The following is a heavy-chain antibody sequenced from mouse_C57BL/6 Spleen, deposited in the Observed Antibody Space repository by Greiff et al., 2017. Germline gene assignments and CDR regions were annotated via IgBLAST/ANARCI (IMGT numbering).Heavy chain of an antibody. D-gene: IGHD3-3*01. J-gene: IGHJ4*01. CDR2: IHPNSGST. CDR1: GYTFTSYW. Sequence: QVQLQQPGAELVKPGASVKLSCKASGYTFTSYWMHWVKQRPGQGLEWIGMIHPNSGSTNYNEKFKSKATLTVDKSSSTAYMQLSSLTSEDSAVYYCARRGEGQRGYAMDYWGQGTSVTVSS. V-gene: IGHV1-64*01. CDR3: ARRGEGQRGYAMDY.